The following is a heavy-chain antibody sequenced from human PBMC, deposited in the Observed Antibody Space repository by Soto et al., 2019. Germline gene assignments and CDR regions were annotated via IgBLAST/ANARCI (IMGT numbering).Heavy chain of an antibody. CDR2: ISYDGTRK. J-gene: IGHJ3*01. CDR1: GFTFSSHA. CDR3: ARDLSSFPYFDSNGFYPLGACDV. D-gene: IGHD3-22*01. V-gene: IGHV3-30*04. Sequence: QVQLAESGGGVVQPGRSLRLSCAASGFTFSSHAIHWVRQGPGKGLEWVAIISYDGTRKYYADSVKGRFTISRDNSRNTLYLQMNSLRAEDTAVYFCARDLSSFPYFDSNGFYPLGACDVWGVGTVVPASS.